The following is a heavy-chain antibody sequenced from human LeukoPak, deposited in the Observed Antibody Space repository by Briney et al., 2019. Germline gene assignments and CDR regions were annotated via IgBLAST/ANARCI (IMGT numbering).Heavy chain of an antibody. V-gene: IGHV3-66*01. Sequence: GGSLRLTCAASGFTVSDNYMSWVRQAPGKGLEWVSVIYSGGGTYYSHSVKGRFTISRDNSKNTLYLQMNTLRVEDTAVYYCVRDEGFHGSGSNWGPGTLVTVSS. CDR1: GFTVSDNY. CDR3: VRDEGFHGSGSN. CDR2: IYSGGGT. D-gene: IGHD3-10*01. J-gene: IGHJ4*02.